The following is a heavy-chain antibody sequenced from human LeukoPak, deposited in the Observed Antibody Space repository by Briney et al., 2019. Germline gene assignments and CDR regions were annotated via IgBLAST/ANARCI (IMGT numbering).Heavy chain of an antibody. CDR2: ISPTGSTT. J-gene: IGHJ4*02. D-gene: IGHD6-6*01. V-gene: IGHV3-74*01. Sequence: GGSLRISCTASGFSFSGHWMHWARQLPGKGLVWVSRISPTGSTTSYADSVKGRFTVSRDNAKNTLYLQVNNLRAEDTAVYYCARGPNSNWSGLDFWGQGTLLTVSS. CDR3: ARGPNSNWSGLDF. CDR1: GFSFSGHW.